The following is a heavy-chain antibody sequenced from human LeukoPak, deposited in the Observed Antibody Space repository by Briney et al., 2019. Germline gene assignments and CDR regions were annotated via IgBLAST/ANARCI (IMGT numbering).Heavy chain of an antibody. CDR1: GFTFNLYA. CDR3: ARDPNGDYIGAFEF. Sequence: GGSLRLSCKGSGFTFNLYAMMWVRQAPGKGLEWVSAVRGSGGNTLYADSVKGRFTISRDNSRNTLFLQMNSLRAEDTGAYFCARDPNGDYIGAFEFWGQGAMVTVSS. V-gene: IGHV3-23*01. CDR2: VRGSGGNT. D-gene: IGHD4-11*01. J-gene: IGHJ3*01.